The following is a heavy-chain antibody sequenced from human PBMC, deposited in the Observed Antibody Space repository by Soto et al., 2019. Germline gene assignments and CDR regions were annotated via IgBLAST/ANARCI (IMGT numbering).Heavy chain of an antibody. Sequence: QVQLQESGPGLVKPSQTLFLSCNVYGVSVSSGDYYWSWIRQHAGGGLEWVGCIDRSGSTYYKPSLRGRLIMSVDTSTNQISLRLLSVTAADTAIYFCARDSGGNSENYYGLDVWGHGTTVSGSS. J-gene: IGHJ6*02. V-gene: IGHV4-31*03. CDR3: ARDSGGNSENYYGLDV. CDR2: IDRSGST. CDR1: GVSVSSGDYY. D-gene: IGHD1-1*01.